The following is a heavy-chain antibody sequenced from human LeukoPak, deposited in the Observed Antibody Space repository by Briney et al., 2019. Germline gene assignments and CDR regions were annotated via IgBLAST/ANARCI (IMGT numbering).Heavy chain of an antibody. CDR2: INHSGST. D-gene: IGHD3-16*01. V-gene: IGHV4-34*01. Sequence: SETLSLTCAVYGGSFSGYYWSRIRQPPGKGLEWIGEINHSGSTNYNPSLKSRVTISVDTSKNQFSLKLSSVTAADTAVYYCARVGSLAVYYYYYMDVWGKGTTVTVSS. CDR1: GGSFSGYY. J-gene: IGHJ6*03. CDR3: ARVGSLAVYYYYYMDV.